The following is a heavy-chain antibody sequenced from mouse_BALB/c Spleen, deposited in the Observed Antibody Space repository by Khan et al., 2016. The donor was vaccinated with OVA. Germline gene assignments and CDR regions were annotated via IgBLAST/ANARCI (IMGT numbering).Heavy chain of an antibody. CDR3: ARGGYGCSPWDAMDY. V-gene: IGHV9-3-1*01. Sequence: QVQLQQSGPELKKPGETVKISCKASGYTFTNYGMNWVKQAPGKGLKWMGWINTYTGEPTYADDFKGRFAFSLETSVRTAYLHINNLKNEDTATYFCARGGYGCSPWDAMDYWGQGTSVTVSS. D-gene: IGHD1-1*01. J-gene: IGHJ4*01. CDR2: INTYTGEP. CDR1: GYTFTNYG.